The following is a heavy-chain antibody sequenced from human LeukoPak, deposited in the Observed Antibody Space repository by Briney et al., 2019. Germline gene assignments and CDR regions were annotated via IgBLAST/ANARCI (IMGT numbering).Heavy chain of an antibody. D-gene: IGHD3-10*01. Sequence: LRLSCAASGFTFSSYWMSWIRQPPGKGLEWIGYIFHTGHTSYNPSLKSRVTISVDMSKNQLSLRLTSVTAADTAVYYCARGFYGAGSHFDYWGQETLVTVSS. CDR1: GFTFSSYW. V-gene: IGHV4-30-2*01. J-gene: IGHJ4*02. CDR2: IFHTGHT. CDR3: ARGFYGAGSHFDY.